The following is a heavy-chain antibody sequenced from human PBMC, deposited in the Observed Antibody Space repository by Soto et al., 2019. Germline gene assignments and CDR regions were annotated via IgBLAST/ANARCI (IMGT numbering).Heavy chain of an antibody. D-gene: IGHD3-22*01. J-gene: IGHJ4*02. V-gene: IGHV5-51*01. Sequence: PGESLKISCKGSGYDFNSHWIGWVRQMPGQGLEWMGIIYPGDSDTRYNPSFQGRVTISADKSSRTAYLQWSSLKASDTAMYYCARKLYYYDSSGYCDYWGQGTLVTVSS. CDR1: GYDFNSHW. CDR2: IYPGDSDT. CDR3: ARKLYYYDSSGYCDY.